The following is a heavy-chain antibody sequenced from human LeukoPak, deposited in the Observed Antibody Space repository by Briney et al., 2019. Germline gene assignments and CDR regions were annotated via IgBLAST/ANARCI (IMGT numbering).Heavy chain of an antibody. CDR2: IIDGGRT. J-gene: IGHJ5*02. CDR1: GFTFSNYA. CDR3: ARGAGAQRVDWFDP. D-gene: IGHD3-3*01. Sequence: PGGSLRLSCAASGFTFSNYAVTWVRQAPGKGLEWVSTIIDGGRTYYTDSVEGRFTVSRDDSKDTLYLQMNRLRAEDTAVYYCARGAGAQRVDWFDPWGQGTLVTVSS. V-gene: IGHV3-23*01.